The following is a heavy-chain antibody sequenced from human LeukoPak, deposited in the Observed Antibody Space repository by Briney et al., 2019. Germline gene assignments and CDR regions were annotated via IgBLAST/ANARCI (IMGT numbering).Heavy chain of an antibody. V-gene: IGHV4-31*03. J-gene: IGHJ6*03. CDR1: GGSISSGGYY. D-gene: IGHD2-21*02. CDR3: ARRALAYCGGDCYKTPGDYYYYYVDV. CDR2: IYYSGST. Sequence: PSQTLSLTCTVSGGSISSGGYYWSWIRQHPGKGLEWIGYIYYSGSTYYNPSLKSRVTISVDTSKNQFSLKLSSVTAADTAVYYCARRALAYCGGDCYKTPGDYYYYYVDVWGKGTTVTVSS.